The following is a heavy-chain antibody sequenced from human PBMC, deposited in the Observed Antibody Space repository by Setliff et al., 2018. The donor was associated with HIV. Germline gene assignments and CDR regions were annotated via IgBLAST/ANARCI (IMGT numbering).Heavy chain of an antibody. D-gene: IGHD5-18*01. CDR3: ARVARYSYGSFES. Sequence: PSETLSLTCTVSGGSISSHYWSWIRQPPGKGLEWIGHIYTSGSTNYNPSLKSRVTMSVGTSKNQFSLKLTSVTAADTAVYYCARVARYSYGSFESWGQGTLVTVSS. J-gene: IGHJ4*02. V-gene: IGHV4-4*07. CDR1: GGSISSHY. CDR2: IYTSGST.